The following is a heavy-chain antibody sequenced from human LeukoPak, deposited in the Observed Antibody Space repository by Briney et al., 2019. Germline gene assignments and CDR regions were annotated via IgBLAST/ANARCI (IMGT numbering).Heavy chain of an antibody. V-gene: IGHV4-34*01. D-gene: IGHD3-16*02. J-gene: IGHJ6*03. Sequence: NSSETLSLTCAVYGGSFSGYYWSWIRQPPGKGLEWIGEINHSGSTNYNPSLKSRVTISVDTSKNQFSLKLSSVTAADTAVYYCARDRDYYDMDVWGKGTTVTISS. CDR3: ARDRDYYDMDV. CDR1: GGSFSGYY. CDR2: INHSGST.